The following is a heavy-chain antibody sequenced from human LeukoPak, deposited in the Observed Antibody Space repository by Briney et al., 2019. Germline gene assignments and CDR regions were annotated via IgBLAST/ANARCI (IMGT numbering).Heavy chain of an antibody. CDR2: IRNDNGNR. CDR1: RYTFRDYG. Sequence: APVKVSCKTSRYTFRDYGITWVRQAPGQGVEWMEWIRNDNGNREEAPTIHGRVTMTRVTSTSTTYMELRSLTSDDTAVYYCARVTMVRTSPWSWGPKKIGQEVTWDYPWGQGTLVTVSS. V-gene: IGHV1-18*01. D-gene: IGHD4/OR15-4a*01. CDR3: ARVTMVRTSPWSWGPKKIGQEVTWDYP. J-gene: IGHJ5*02.